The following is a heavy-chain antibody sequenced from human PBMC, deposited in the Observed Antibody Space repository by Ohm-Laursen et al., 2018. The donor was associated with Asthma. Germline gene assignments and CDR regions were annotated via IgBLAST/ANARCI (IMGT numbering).Heavy chain of an antibody. D-gene: IGHD3-16*01. J-gene: IGHJ6*02. CDR3: AREWGGMDV. V-gene: IGHV3-11*04. Sequence: SLRLSCTASGFTFSDYYMSWIRQAPGKGLEWVSYISSSSSSTIYYADSVKGRFTISRDNAKNSLYLQMNNLRAEDAAIYYCAREWGGMDVWGQGTTVTVSS. CDR1: GFTFSDYY. CDR2: ISSSSSSTI.